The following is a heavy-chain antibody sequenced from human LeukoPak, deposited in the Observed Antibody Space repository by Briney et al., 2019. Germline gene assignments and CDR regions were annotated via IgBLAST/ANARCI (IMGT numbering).Heavy chain of an antibody. Sequence: GGSLRLSCAASGFTFSSNAMSWVRQAPGKGLECLAVTSYDGSNKYYADSVKGRFTISRDNSKNTVYLQMNSLRAEDTALYYCARDKAPSHIAVLDYWGQGTLVTVSS. V-gene: IGHV3-30*04. J-gene: IGHJ4*02. CDR2: TSYDGSNK. CDR1: GFTFSSNA. CDR3: ARDKAPSHIAVLDY. D-gene: IGHD5-12*01.